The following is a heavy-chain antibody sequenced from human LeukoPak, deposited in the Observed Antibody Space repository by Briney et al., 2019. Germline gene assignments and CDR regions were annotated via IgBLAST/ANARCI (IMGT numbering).Heavy chain of an antibody. CDR2: INHSGST. J-gene: IGHJ4*02. V-gene: IGHV4-34*01. CDR1: GGSFSGYY. Sequence: SETLSLTCAVYGGSFSGYYWSWIRQPPGKGLEWIGEINHSGSTNYNPSLKSRVTISVDTSKNQFSLKLTSVTAADTAVYYCARGVLDSLGTGCDYWGQGTTVTVSS. CDR3: ARGVLDSLGTGCDY. D-gene: IGHD1-1*01.